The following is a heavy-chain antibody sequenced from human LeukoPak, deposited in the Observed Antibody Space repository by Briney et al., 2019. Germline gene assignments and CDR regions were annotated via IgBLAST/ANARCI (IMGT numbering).Heavy chain of an antibody. Sequence: GGSLTLSCAASGFTFDDYAMHWVRQAPGKGLEWVSLISGDGGSTYYADSVKGRFTISRDNSNNSLYLQMSSLRIEDTALYYCAKDRGDFSGWVFWGQGTLVTVSS. CDR3: AKDRGDFSGWVF. D-gene: IGHD6-19*01. V-gene: IGHV3-43*02. CDR2: ISGDGGST. CDR1: GFTFDDYA. J-gene: IGHJ4*02.